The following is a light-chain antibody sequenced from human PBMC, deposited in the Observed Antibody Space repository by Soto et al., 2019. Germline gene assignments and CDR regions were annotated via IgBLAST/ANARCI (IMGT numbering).Light chain of an antibody. V-gene: IGLV2-23*02. CDR2: EVS. Sequence: QSALTQPASVSGSPGQSITISCTGTSSDVGSYKLVSWYQQHPGKAPKLMIYEVSKRPSGVSNRFSGSKSGNTASLTISGLQAEDEADYYCCSYAGSSLYVFGTGTKLTVL. J-gene: IGLJ1*01. CDR1: SSDVGSYKL. CDR3: CSYAGSSLYV.